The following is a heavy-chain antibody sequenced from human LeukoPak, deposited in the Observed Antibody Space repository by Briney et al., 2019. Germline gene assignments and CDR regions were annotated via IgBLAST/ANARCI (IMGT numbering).Heavy chain of an antibody. CDR2: ISSSGSSV. V-gene: IGHV3-21*01. D-gene: IGHD6-6*01. Sequence: TGGSLRLSCAASNFTISSHFMNWVRQAPGKGLEWVSSISSSGSSVLYADSLKGRITISRDNAKNSLYLQMRSLIHEDKQPYNCARERYCRSSHDALDLWGRGTMVTVSS. CDR1: NFTISSHF. J-gene: IGHJ3*01. CDR3: ARERYCRSSHDALDL.